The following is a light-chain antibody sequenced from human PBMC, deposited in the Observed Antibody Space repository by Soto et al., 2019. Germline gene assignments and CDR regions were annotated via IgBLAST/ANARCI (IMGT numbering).Light chain of an antibody. Sequence: EVVLTQSPVTLSLSPAESATLSCRASNSFRCLLDWHQQKTGQAPRLLIDDAYNSATGIPPRFSGSGSGTAFTLTISSLEPDDSAVSYCQQRHIWHITFGQGTRMEI. CDR3: QQRHIWHIT. J-gene: IGKJ5*01. CDR1: NSFRCL. CDR2: DAY. V-gene: IGKV3-11*01.